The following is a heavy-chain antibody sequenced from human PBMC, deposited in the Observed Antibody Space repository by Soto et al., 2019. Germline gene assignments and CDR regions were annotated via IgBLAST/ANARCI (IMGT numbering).Heavy chain of an antibody. V-gene: IGHV3-7*03. CDR1: GFTFSMYS. CDR2: IPQDGVDG. Sequence: GSLRLSCEVSGFTFSMYSMSWVRQSPGKGLEWVAKIPQDGVDGHYADSVKGRFTISRDNGKNSLYLQLNNLRAEDTAVYYCARDHLILPAHDFFYGSDVWGRGATATVSS. J-gene: IGHJ6*02. CDR3: ARDHLILPAHDFFYGSDV. D-gene: IGHD2-21*02.